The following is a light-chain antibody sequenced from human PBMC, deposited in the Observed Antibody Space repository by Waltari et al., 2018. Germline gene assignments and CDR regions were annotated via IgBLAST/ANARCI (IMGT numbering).Light chain of an antibody. J-gene: IGLJ3*02. CDR1: SSHIGSNY. CDR2: SNK. CDR3: AAWDDSLSGRV. V-gene: IGLV1-47*02. Sequence: QSVLTQPPSASGTPGQRVTISCSGSSSHIGSNYVYWYQQLPGTAPKLLIYSNKQRPSGVPDRFSGSKSGTSASLAISGLRSEDEADYYCAAWDDSLSGRVFGGGTKLTVL.